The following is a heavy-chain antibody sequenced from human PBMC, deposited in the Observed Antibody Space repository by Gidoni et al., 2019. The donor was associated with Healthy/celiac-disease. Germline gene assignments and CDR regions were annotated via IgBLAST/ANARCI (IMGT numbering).Heavy chain of an antibody. CDR1: GGSISSSHW. Sequence: QVQLQESGPGLVKPSGTLSLTCAVSGGSISSSHWWRWVRQPPGKGLEWVGKIYHSWSTNYNPSLKSRVTISVDKSKNQLSLKMSSVTAADTAVYYCARESRDFWSGYYMDVWGKGTTVTVSS. D-gene: IGHD3-3*01. CDR3: ARESRDFWSGYYMDV. CDR2: IYHSWST. J-gene: IGHJ6*03. V-gene: IGHV4-4*02.